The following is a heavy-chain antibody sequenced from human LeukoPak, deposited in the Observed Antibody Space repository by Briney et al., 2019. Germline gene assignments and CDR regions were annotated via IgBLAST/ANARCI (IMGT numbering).Heavy chain of an antibody. CDR3: ARNKNYFDY. Sequence: SETLSLTCTVSGGSISSYYWSWIRQPPGKGLEWIGYIYYSGSTNYNPSLKSRVTISVDTSKDQFSLKLSSVTAADTAVYYCARNKNYFDYWGQGTLVTVSS. D-gene: IGHD1/OR15-1a*01. CDR1: GGSISSYY. V-gene: IGHV4-59*01. CDR2: IYYSGST. J-gene: IGHJ4*02.